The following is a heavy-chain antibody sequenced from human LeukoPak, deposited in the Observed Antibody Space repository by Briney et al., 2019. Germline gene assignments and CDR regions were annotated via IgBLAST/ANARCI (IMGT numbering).Heavy chain of an antibody. CDR3: GRQSYDSSASPMFFDF. V-gene: IGHV4-59*05. CDR2: VYYSGIT. D-gene: IGHD3-22*01. Sequence: SETLSLTCSVSGGSISSYYWSWIRQPPGKGLEWIGTVYYSGITYYNPSLKSRVTISVDTSKNQFSLKLSSVTAADTAVYYCGRQSYDSSASPMFFDFWGQGTLVTVSS. J-gene: IGHJ4*02. CDR1: GGSISSYY.